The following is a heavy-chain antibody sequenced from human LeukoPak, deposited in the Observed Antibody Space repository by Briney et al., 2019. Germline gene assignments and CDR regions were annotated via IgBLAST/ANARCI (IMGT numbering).Heavy chain of an antibody. V-gene: IGHV4-34*01. CDR2: INHSGST. Sequence: SETLSLTCAVYGGSFSGYYWSWIRQSPGKGLEWIGEINHSGSTNYNPSLKSRITISVDKSKNQFSLKVTSVTAADTAVYYCARRYDSSGCDQWGQGTLATVSS. D-gene: IGHD3-22*01. CDR3: ARRYDSSGCDQ. CDR1: GGSFSGYY. J-gene: IGHJ4*02.